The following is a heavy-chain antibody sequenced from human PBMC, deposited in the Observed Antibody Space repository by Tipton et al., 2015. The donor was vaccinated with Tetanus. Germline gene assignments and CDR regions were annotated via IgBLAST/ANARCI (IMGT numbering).Heavy chain of an antibody. CDR3: AFLPKHWLVPSFDP. V-gene: IGHV4-30-2*01. CDR1: GGSISSGGYS. D-gene: IGHD6-19*01. Sequence: TLSLTCAVSGGSISSGGYSWTWIRQPPGKGLQWIGYMYYSGTTHYNPSLKSRVTISVDTSKNHFSLNLSSVTAADTAVYYCAFLPKHWLVPSFDPWGQGTLVTVSS. CDR2: MYYSGTT. J-gene: IGHJ5*02.